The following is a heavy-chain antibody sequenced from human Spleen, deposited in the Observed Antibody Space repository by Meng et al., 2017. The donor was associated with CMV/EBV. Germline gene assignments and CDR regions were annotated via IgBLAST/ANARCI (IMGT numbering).Heavy chain of an antibody. D-gene: IGHD6-19*01. CDR1: GYTFTTDG. CDR3: ARDAPSTTVAGGIEY. V-gene: IGHV1-18*01. CDR2: VSAYNGDA. Sequence: SGYTFTTDGISGVRQAPGQGLEWVGWVSAYNGDAKYAQSFQGRVTVTTDTSTSTAYMELRGLTADDTAVYYCARDAPSTTVAGGIEYWGQGTLVTVSS. J-gene: IGHJ4*02.